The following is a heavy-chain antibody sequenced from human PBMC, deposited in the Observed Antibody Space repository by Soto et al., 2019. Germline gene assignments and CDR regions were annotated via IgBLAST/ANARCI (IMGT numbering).Heavy chain of an antibody. Sequence: LRLSCAASGFTFSGSSMHWVLQASGKGLEWVGRIRSKANSYATAYAASVKGRFTISRDDSKNTAYLQMNSLKTEDTAVYYCTRHRPEYYYDSSGYYGDAFDIWGQGTMVTVSS. CDR2: IRSKANSYAT. J-gene: IGHJ3*02. CDR3: TRHRPEYYYDSSGYYGDAFDI. D-gene: IGHD3-22*01. CDR1: GFTFSGSS. V-gene: IGHV3-73*01.